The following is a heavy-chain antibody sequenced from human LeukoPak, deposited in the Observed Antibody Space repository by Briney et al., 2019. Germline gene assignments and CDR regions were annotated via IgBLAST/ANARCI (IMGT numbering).Heavy chain of an antibody. CDR3: ARDNGWELLGYFDY. Sequence: SETLSLTCTVSGGSISSYYWSWIRQPAGKGLEWIGRIYTSGSTNYNPSLKSRVTMSVDTSKNQFSLKLSSVTAADTAVYYCARDNGWELLGYFDYWGQGTLVTVSS. J-gene: IGHJ4*02. CDR1: GGSISSYY. D-gene: IGHD1-26*01. CDR2: IYTSGST. V-gene: IGHV4-4*07.